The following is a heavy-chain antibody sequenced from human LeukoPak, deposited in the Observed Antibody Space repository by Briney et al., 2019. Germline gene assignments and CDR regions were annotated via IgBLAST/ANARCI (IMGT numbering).Heavy chain of an antibody. D-gene: IGHD3-10*01. CDR1: GFTFSNYA. CDR3: AKDAPDYYGSGSYFFDY. Sequence: AASLRLSCAASGFTFSNYAMSWVRQAPGKGLEWVAVLSYDGNNKYYADSVKGRFTISRDNSKNTLYLQMDSLRAEDTAVYYCAKDAPDYYGSGSYFFDYWGQGTLVTVSS. V-gene: IGHV3-30*18. J-gene: IGHJ4*02. CDR2: LSYDGNNK.